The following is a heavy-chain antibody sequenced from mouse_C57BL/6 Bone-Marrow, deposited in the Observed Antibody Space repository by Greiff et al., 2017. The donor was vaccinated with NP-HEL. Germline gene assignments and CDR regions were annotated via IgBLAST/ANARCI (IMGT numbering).Heavy chain of an antibody. CDR1: GYTFTSYW. J-gene: IGHJ3*01. CDR3: ARGPMIKLLLRFAY. Sequence: VQLQQPGAELVKPGASVKLSCKASGYTFTSYWMHWVKQRPGQGLEWIGMIHPNSGSTNYNEKFKSKATLTVDKSSSTAYMQLSSLTSEDSAVYYCARGPMIKLLLRFAYWGQGTLVTVSA. CDR2: IHPNSGST. V-gene: IGHV1-64*01. D-gene: IGHD1-1*01.